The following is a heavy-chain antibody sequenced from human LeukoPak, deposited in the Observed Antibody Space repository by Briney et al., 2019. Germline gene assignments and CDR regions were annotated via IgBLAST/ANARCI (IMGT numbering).Heavy chain of an antibody. CDR2: ISGSGGST. Sequence: PGGSLTLSCAASGFTFSSYAMSWVRQAPGKGLEWVSAISGSGGSTYYADSVRGRFTISRDNSKNRLYLQMNSVRAEDTAVYYCAKSFRGGYYYYYVMDVWGQGTTVSVSS. CDR1: GFTFSSYA. CDR3: AKSFRGGYYYYYVMDV. D-gene: IGHD3-10*01. V-gene: IGHV3-23*01. J-gene: IGHJ6*02.